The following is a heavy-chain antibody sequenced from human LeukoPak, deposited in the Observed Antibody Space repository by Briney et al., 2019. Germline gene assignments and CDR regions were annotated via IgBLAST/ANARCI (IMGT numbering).Heavy chain of an antibody. J-gene: IGHJ4*02. CDR3: ARHYYSSGSFEY. D-gene: IGHD3-10*01. CDR2: IYYSGSN. Sequence: SETLSLTCTVSGGSISSYYWSWIRQPPGKGLEWIGYIYYSGSNNYNPSLKSRVTISVDTSKNQFSLKLSSVTAADTAVYYCARHYYSSGSFEYWGQGTLVTVSS. CDR1: GGSISSYY. V-gene: IGHV4-59*08.